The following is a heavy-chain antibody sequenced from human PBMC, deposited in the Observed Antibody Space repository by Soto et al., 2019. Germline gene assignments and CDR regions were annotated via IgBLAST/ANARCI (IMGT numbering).Heavy chain of an antibody. CDR3: AKDRGSGSYAANYYYYGMDV. Sequence: PGGSLRLSCAASGFTFSSYDMSWVRQAPGKGLEWVSGISGSGGSAYYADSVKGRFTISRDNAKTSLYLQMNSLRAEDTALYYCAKDRGSGSYAANYYYYGMDVWGQGTTVTVSS. V-gene: IGHV3-23*01. CDR1: GFTFSSYD. J-gene: IGHJ6*02. D-gene: IGHD3-10*01. CDR2: ISGSGGSA.